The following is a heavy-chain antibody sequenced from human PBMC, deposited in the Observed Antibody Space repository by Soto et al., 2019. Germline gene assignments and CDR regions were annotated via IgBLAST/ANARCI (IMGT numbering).Heavy chain of an antibody. V-gene: IGHV1-46*01. J-gene: IGHJ4*02. D-gene: IGHD4-17*01. CDR2: VNPSSGRI. Sequence: QVQLVQAGTEVKKPGASVRVSCTASGYPFTNYYIHWVRQAPGQGPARTGIVNPSSGRITYAQTFQGRVTMTTDTSTSTVYMEMNSLRSADTAMYYCTRARFTTVTTFRYVDSWGQGTLVTVS. CDR3: TRARFTTVTTFRYVDS. CDR1: GYPFTNYY.